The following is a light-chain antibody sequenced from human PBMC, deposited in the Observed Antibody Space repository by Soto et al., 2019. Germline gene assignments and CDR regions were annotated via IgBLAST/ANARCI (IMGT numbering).Light chain of an antibody. Sequence: QSALTQPASVSGSPGQSITISCTGTSSDVGGYNYVSWYQQHPGKAPKLMIYDVSNRPSGVSNRFSGFKSGNTASLTISGLQAEDEADYYCSSYTTRGSLVFGGGTQLTFL. CDR3: SSYTTRGSLV. CDR1: SSDVGGYNY. J-gene: IGLJ2*01. V-gene: IGLV2-14*01. CDR2: DVS.